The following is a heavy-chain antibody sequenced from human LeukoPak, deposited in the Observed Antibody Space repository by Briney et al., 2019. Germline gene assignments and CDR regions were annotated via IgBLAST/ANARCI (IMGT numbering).Heavy chain of an antibody. Sequence: SETLSLTCTVSGGSISSSSYYWGWIRQPPGKGLEWIGSIYYSGSTYYNPSLKSRVTIYVDTSKNQFSLKLSSVTAADTAVYYCARTRASDSSGWYWYYYYMDVWGKGTTVTVSS. CDR1: GGSISSSSYY. D-gene: IGHD6-19*01. CDR3: ARTRASDSSGWYWYYYYMDV. J-gene: IGHJ6*03. CDR2: IYYSGST. V-gene: IGHV4-39*01.